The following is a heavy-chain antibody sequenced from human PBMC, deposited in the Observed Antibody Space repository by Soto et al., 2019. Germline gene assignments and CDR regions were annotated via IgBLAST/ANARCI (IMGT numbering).Heavy chain of an antibody. Sequence: LRLSCAASGFTFSSHAMHWVRQAPGKGPEWVAVISYDGSVRYFADSVKGRFTISRDNSENTLYLQMNSLTAEDTAMYYCARDLNWNFILNYWGQGTLVTVSS. D-gene: IGHD1-7*01. CDR3: ARDLNWNFILNY. V-gene: IGHV3-30*04. J-gene: IGHJ4*02. CDR1: GFTFSSHA. CDR2: ISYDGSVR.